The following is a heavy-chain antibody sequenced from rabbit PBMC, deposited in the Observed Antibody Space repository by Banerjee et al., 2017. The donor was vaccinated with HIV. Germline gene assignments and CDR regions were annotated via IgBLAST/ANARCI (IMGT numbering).Heavy chain of an antibody. J-gene: IGHJ4*01. D-gene: IGHD6-1*01. CDR3: ARSYGGSYGYYRPYYFNL. CDR2: IYAGSSGST. V-gene: IGHV1S45*01. Sequence: QEQLEESGGDLVKPGASLTLTCTASGFSFSSSYWICWVRQAPGKGLEWIACIYAGSSGSTYYASWAKGRFTISKTSSTTVTLQMTSLTAADTATYFCARSYGGSYGYYRPYYFNLWGPGTLVTVS. CDR1: GFSFSSSYW.